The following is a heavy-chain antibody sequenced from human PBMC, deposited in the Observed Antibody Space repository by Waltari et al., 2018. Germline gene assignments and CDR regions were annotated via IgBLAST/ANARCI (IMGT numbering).Heavy chain of an antibody. CDR1: GFTFISTW. Sequence: EVQLVESGGGLVQPGGSLRLSFAASGFTFISTWITWFRQPPGKGLEWVANIKQDGSEKYYVDSVKGRFTISRDNAKNSLYLQMNSLRAEDTAVYYCARDSQYYDSSGSSDAFDIWGQGTMVTVSS. D-gene: IGHD3-22*01. CDR3: ARDSQYYDSSGSSDAFDI. J-gene: IGHJ3*02. V-gene: IGHV3-7*01. CDR2: IKQDGSEK.